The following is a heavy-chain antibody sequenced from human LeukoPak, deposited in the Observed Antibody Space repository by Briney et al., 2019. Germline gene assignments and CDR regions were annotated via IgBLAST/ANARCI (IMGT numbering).Heavy chain of an antibody. D-gene: IGHD3-10*01. V-gene: IGHV4-39*07. Sequence: PSETLSLTCSVSGASISSTSYYWGWIRRPPGKGLVWIGSISYSGTTFYSPSHESRVTISADTSKNQFSLKLSSVTATDTAVYYCARIGVRSVIIFGVFDYWGQGIRVTVSS. CDR3: ARIGVRSVIIFGVFDY. J-gene: IGHJ4*02. CDR2: ISYSGTT. CDR1: GASISSTSYY.